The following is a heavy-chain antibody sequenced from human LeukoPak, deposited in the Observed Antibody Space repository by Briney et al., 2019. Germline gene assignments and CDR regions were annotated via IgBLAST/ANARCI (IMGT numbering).Heavy chain of an antibody. CDR1: GGTFSSYA. Sequence: GASVKVSCKASGGTFSSYAISWVRQAPGQGLEWMGRIIPILGIANYAQKFQGRVTITADKSTSIAYMELSSLRSEDTAVYYCAREVITAGAPGHFDYWGQGTLVTVSS. CDR2: IIPILGIA. J-gene: IGHJ4*02. V-gene: IGHV1-69*04. CDR3: AREVITAGAPGHFDY. D-gene: IGHD6-13*01.